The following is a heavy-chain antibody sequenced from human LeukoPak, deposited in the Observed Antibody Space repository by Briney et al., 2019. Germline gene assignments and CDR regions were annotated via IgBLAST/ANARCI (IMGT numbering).Heavy chain of an antibody. Sequence: GSLRLSCAASGFTFSNAWMSWVRQAPGKGLEWIGLISYNGRPNYNPSLKNRVTISVDTSKNQFSLNLTSVSAADTAVYFCARHPPVGQSIHWTHHEYWGQGSLVIVSS. CDR1: GFTFSNAW. CDR2: ISYNGRP. J-gene: IGHJ4*02. D-gene: IGHD1-1*01. CDR3: ARHPPVGQSIHWTHHEY. V-gene: IGHV4-59*05.